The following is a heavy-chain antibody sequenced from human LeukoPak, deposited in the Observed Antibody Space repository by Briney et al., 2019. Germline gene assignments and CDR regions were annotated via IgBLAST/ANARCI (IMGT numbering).Heavy chain of an antibody. CDR2: IYSGSRT. Sequence: GGSLTLSCAASGFTFSSNYMSWVRQAPGKGLEWVSVIYSGSRTYYADSVKGRFTISRDNSKNTVYIQMNSLRAEDTAVYYCARETITTAGAFDIWGQGTMVTVSS. CDR1: GFTFSSNY. D-gene: IGHD1/OR15-1a*01. CDR3: ARETITTAGAFDI. J-gene: IGHJ3*02. V-gene: IGHV3-66*01.